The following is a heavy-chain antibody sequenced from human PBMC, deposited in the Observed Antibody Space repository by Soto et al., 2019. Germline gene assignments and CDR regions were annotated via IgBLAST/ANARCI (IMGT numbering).Heavy chain of an antibody. D-gene: IGHD5-18*01. CDR3: ARGGYPYYYYGMDV. CDR2: IIPIFGTA. J-gene: IGHJ6*02. Sequence: QVQLVQSGAEVKKPGFSVKVSCKASGGTFSSYAISWVRQAPGQGLEWMGGIIPIFGTANYAQKFQGRVTSSADECTSAAYMGLGSLRSEDTAVYYCARGGYPYYYYGMDVWGQGATVTVSS. CDR1: GGTFSSYA. V-gene: IGHV1-69*12.